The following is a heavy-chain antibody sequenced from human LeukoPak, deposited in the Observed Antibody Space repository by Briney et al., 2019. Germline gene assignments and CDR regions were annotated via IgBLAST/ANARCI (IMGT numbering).Heavy chain of an antibody. CDR1: GGTFSSYA. V-gene: IGHV1-69*13. J-gene: IGHJ3*02. CDR3: AIGYCSSTSCFRDAFDI. CDR2: IIPIFGTA. D-gene: IGHD2-2*01. Sequence: SVKVSCKASGGTFSSYAISWVRQAPGQGLEWMGGIIPIFGTANYAQKFQGRVTITADESTSTAYMELSSLRSEDTAVYYCAIGYCSSTSCFRDAFDIWGQGTMVTVSS.